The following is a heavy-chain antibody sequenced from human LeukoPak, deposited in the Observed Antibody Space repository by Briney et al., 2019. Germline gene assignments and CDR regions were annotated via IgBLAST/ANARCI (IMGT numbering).Heavy chain of an antibody. J-gene: IGHJ4*02. CDR1: GFTFSSYG. V-gene: IGHV3-33*01. CDR3: ARDQVIVVVPAAMPDY. CDR2: IWYDGSNK. D-gene: IGHD2-2*01. Sequence: GGSLRLSCAASGFTFSSYGMHWVRQAPGKGLEWVAVIWYDGSNKYYADSVKGRFTISRDNSKNTLYLQMNSLRAEDTAVYYCARDQVIVVVPAAMPDYWGQGTLVTVSS.